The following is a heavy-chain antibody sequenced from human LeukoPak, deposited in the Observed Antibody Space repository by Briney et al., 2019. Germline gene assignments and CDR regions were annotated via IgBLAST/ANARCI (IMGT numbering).Heavy chain of an antibody. CDR2: MSPIFGTA. D-gene: IGHD4-17*01. CDR3: ATSVTSPYPEYFQH. V-gene: IGHV1-69*06. CDR1: GGTLSSIP. Sequence: SVKVSCKASGGTLSSIPISWVRQAPGQGLEWMGGMSPIFGTANYAQKFQGRVTMTEDTSTDTAYMELSSLRSEDTAVYYCATSVTSPYPEYFQHWGQGTLVTVSS. J-gene: IGHJ1*01.